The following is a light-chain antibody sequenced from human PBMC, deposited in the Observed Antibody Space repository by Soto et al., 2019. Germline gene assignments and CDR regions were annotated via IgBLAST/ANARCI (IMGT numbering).Light chain of an antibody. V-gene: IGLV2-14*03. J-gene: IGLJ1*01. CDR1: ISDVGGYNY. CDR3: YSYTTSGTYV. CDR2: DVN. Sequence: QSVLTQPASVSGSPGQSITISCTGTISDVGGYNYVSWYQHHPGRAPKLMIFDVNNRPPGISSRFSGSKSGNTASLTISGLQAEDEADYYCYSYTTSGTYVFGTGTKVTVL.